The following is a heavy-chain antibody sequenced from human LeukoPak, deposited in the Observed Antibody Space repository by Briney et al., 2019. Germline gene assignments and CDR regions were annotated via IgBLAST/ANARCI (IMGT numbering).Heavy chain of an antibody. Sequence: SETLSLTCAVSGYSISSSNWWGWIRQPPGRGLEWIGYIYYSGDTNYSPSLKSRVTMSLDPSKSQFSLKLRSVTAADTAVYYCARHGVGDGDNFWGQGALVTVSS. CDR1: GYSISSSNW. CDR3: ARHGVGDGDNF. CDR2: IYYSGDT. D-gene: IGHD5-24*01. J-gene: IGHJ4*02. V-gene: IGHV4-28*01.